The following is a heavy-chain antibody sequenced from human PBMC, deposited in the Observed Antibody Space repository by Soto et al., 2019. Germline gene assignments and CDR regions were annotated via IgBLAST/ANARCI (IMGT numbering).Heavy chain of an antibody. D-gene: IGHD5-18*01. J-gene: IGHJ4*02. V-gene: IGHV3-23*01. CDR1: GFTFSSYA. Sequence: PGGSLRLSCAASGFTFSSYAMSWVRQAPGKGLEWVSAISGSGGSTYYADSVKGRFTISRDNSKNTLYLQMNSLRAEDTAVYYCAREGEGYSYGQGYYFDYWGQGTLVTVSS. CDR3: AREGEGYSYGQGYYFDY. CDR2: ISGSGGST.